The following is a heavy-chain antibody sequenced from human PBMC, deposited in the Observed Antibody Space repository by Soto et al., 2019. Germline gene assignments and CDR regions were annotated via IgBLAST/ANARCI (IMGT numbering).Heavy chain of an antibody. V-gene: IGHV3-23*01. J-gene: IGHJ4*02. Sequence: GGSLRLSCAASGFTFTIFAMSWVRQSPGKGLEWVSTISGSGGSTYYADAVRGRFTISRDNSMGTLYLQMKSLRVEDTAIYYCAKEVSLGSTVDLGYWGQGTLVTVSS. D-gene: IGHD7-27*01. CDR3: AKEVSLGSTVDLGY. CDR2: ISGSGGST. CDR1: GFTFTIFA.